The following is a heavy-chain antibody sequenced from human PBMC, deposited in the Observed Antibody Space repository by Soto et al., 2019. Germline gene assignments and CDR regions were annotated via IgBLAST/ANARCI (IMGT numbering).Heavy chain of an antibody. CDR1: GDTFSSHT. CDR3: ARDLGGCSAGSCRHNWFDP. D-gene: IGHD2-15*01. J-gene: IGHJ5*02. V-gene: IGHV1-69*01. CDR2: IIPVYGTK. Sequence: QVQLVKSGAEVKNPGSSVKVSCKPSGDTFSSHTISWVRQAPGQGLEWMGGIIPVYGTKNYAQKFQARVTITSDASTSTVYMGLSSLRSDDTAVYYCARDLGGCSAGSCRHNWFDPWGQGSLVTVSS.